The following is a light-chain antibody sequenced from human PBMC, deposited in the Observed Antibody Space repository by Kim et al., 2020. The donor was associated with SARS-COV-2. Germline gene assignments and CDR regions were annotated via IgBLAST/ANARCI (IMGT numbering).Light chain of an antibody. CDR3: SSYTSSNTWV. Sequence: QSALTQPPSVSGSPGQSVTISCTGTSSDVGSYNRVSWYQQTPGTAPKLMIYEVSNRPSGVPDRFSGSKSGNTASLTISGLQAEDEADYYCSSYTSSNTWVFGGGTKVTVL. V-gene: IGLV2-18*02. J-gene: IGLJ3*02. CDR2: EVS. CDR1: SSDVGSYNR.